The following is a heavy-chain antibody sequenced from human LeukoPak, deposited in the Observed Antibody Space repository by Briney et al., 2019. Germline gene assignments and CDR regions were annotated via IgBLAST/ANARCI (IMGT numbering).Heavy chain of an antibody. CDR2: IYYSGST. CDR1: GGSISSSSYY. J-gene: IGHJ4*02. V-gene: IGHV4-39*01. CDR3: AGLKHKDYFDY. Sequence: SETLSLTCTVSGGSISSSSYYWGWIRQPPGKGLEWIGSIYYSGSTYYNPSLKSRVTISVDTSKNQFSLKLSSVTAADTAVYYWAGLKHKDYFDYWGQGTLVTVSS.